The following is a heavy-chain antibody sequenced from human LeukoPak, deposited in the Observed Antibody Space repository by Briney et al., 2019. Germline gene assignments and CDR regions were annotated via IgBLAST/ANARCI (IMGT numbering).Heavy chain of an antibody. D-gene: IGHD6-19*01. CDR3: ASAKKYSSAWYASDAFDI. CDR2: INPSGGST. Sequence: PGASVKVSCKASGYTFTSYYMHWVRQAPGHGLEWMGIINPSGGSTSYAQKFQGRVTMTRDMSTSTVYMELSSLRSEDTAVYYCASAKKYSSAWYASDAFDIWGQGTMVTVSS. J-gene: IGHJ3*02. V-gene: IGHV1-46*01. CDR1: GYTFTSYY.